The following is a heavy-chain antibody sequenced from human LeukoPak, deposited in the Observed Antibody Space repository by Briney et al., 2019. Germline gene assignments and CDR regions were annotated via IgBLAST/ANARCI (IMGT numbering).Heavy chain of an antibody. J-gene: IGHJ3*02. V-gene: IGHV3-74*01. CDR1: GFTFSSYW. Sequence: GGSLRLSCAGSGFTFSSYWMHWVRQAPGEGLVWVSRINGDGSSTNYADSVKGRFTISRDNAKNTLYLQVNSLRVEDTAIYYCARATADTRNSFDIWGQGTMVTVSS. CDR2: INGDGSST. D-gene: IGHD6-13*01. CDR3: ARATADTRNSFDI.